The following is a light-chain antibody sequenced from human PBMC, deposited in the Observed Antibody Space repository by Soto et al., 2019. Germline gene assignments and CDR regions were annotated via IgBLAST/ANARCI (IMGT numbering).Light chain of an antibody. Sequence: EIVMTQSPATLSVSPGERATLSCRASQSVSSDLAWYQQKPGQAPRLLIYGASTRATGIPARFSGSGSGTEFTLTISSLQSEDFAVYYCQQYGISPTWTFGQGTKVEVK. CDR1: QSVSSD. J-gene: IGKJ1*01. CDR2: GAS. CDR3: QQYGISPTWT. V-gene: IGKV3D-15*02.